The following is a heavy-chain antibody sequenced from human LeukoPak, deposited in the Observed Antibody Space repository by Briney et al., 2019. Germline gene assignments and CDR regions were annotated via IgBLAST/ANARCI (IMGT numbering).Heavy chain of an antibody. CDR3: AKQSLLLRGPLLIYYFDF. CDR2: ISGGDPTT. CDR1: DFSFTTYT. Sequence: GGSLRLSCAASDFSFTTYTMSWVRQAPGKGLEWVSSISGGDPTTYYADSVKGRFTISRDNSKNTLYLQMNSLRAEDTAIYYCAKQSLLLRGPLLIYYFDFWGQGTLVTVSS. D-gene: IGHD3-10*01. J-gene: IGHJ4*02. V-gene: IGHV3-23*01.